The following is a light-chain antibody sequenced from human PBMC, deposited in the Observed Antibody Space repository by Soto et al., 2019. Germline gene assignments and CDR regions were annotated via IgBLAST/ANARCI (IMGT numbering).Light chain of an antibody. Sequence: DIQLTQSPSSLSASVGDRVTITCQASQDISNYLNWYEQKPGKAPNLLIFDASKLKTGVPSRFSGSGSGTVFTFTISSLQPEDVATSFYHQYNNFSPLTFGGGTNVEIK. CDR1: QDISNY. CDR2: DAS. J-gene: IGKJ4*01. V-gene: IGKV1-33*01. CDR3: HQYNNFSPLT.